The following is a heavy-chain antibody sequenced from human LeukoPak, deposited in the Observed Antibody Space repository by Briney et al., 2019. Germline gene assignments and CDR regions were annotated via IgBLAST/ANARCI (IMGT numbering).Heavy chain of an antibody. Sequence: SETLSLTCTVSGGSISSGSYYWSWIRQPAGKGLEWIGRIYTSGSTNYNPSLKSRVTISVDKSKNQFSLKLSSVTAADTAVYYCARDYYDSSGYYYEYYFDYWDQGTLVTVSS. CDR3: ARDYYDSSGYYYEYYFDY. CDR1: GGSISSGSYY. V-gene: IGHV4-61*02. CDR2: IYTSGST. J-gene: IGHJ4*02. D-gene: IGHD3-22*01.